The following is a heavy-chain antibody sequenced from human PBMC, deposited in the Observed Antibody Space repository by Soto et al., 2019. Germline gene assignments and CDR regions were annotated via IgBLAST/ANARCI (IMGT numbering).Heavy chain of an antibody. CDR1: GYTFTSTY. V-gene: IGHV1-46*01. Sequence: ASVKVSCKASGYTFTSTYMHWVRQAPGQGLEWMGVIDPNGGRTIYTQRFQGRVTITADKSTTTVYMELSSLRSEDTAVYYCARDRDNSNWPNFDFWGQGTLVTVSS. CDR2: IDPNGGRT. D-gene: IGHD6-13*01. CDR3: ARDRDNSNWPNFDF. J-gene: IGHJ4*02.